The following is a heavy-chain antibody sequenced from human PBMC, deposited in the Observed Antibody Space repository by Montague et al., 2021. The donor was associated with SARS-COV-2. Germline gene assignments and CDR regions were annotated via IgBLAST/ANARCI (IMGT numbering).Heavy chain of an antibody. D-gene: IGHD5-12*01. J-gene: IGHJ3*02. Sequence: SETLSLTCTVSGGSISGYYWDWIRQPPGKGLEWIGSIYDSGSTXXXPSXXXRVTISVDTSKNHFSLKLNSVTAADTAVYYCARRGRKLLPVATTIGGFDIWGQGTMVTVSS. CDR2: IYDSGST. CDR1: GGSISGYY. V-gene: IGHV4-39*02. CDR3: ARRGRKLLPVATTIGGFDI.